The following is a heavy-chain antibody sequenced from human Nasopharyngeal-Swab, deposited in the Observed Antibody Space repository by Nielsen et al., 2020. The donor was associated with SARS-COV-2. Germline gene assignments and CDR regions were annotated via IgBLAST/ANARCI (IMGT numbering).Heavy chain of an antibody. CDR1: GFTFSSYA. V-gene: IGHV3-23*01. J-gene: IGHJ3*02. CDR2: ISGSGGST. D-gene: IGHD2-21*02. Sequence: GESLKISCAASGFTFSSYAMSWVRQAPGKGLEWASAISGSGGSTYYADSVKGRFTISRDNSKNTLYLQMNSLRAEDTAVYYCARDRHIVVVTAIPDAFDIWGQGTMVTVSS. CDR3: ARDRHIVVVTAIPDAFDI.